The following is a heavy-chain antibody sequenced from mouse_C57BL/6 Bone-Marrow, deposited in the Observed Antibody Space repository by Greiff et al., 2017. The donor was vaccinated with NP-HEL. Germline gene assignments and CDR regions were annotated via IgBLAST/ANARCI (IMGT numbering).Heavy chain of an antibody. CDR2: IDPENGDT. V-gene: IGHV14-4*01. J-gene: IGHJ4*01. CDR1: GFNIKDDY. D-gene: IGHD4-1*01. CDR3: TTRPHWDWNAMDY. Sequence: VQLQQSGAELVRPGASVKLSCTASGFNIKDDYMHWVKQRPEQGLEWIGWIDPENGDTEYASKFQGKATITADTSSNTAYLQLSSLTSDDTAVYYCTTRPHWDWNAMDYGGQGTSVTVSS.